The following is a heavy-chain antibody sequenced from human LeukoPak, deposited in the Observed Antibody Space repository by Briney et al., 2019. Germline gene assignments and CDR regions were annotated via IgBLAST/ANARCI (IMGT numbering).Heavy chain of an antibody. CDR2: INPNSGGT. V-gene: IGHV1-2*02. J-gene: IGHJ6*03. CDR3: ARDYKTMVTDKNYYYYMDV. CDR1: GYTFTGYY. Sequence: ASVKVSCKASGYTFTGYYMHWVRQAPGQGLEWMGWINPNSGGTNYAQKFQGRVTMTRDTSISTAYMELSRLRSDGTAVYYCARDYKTMVTDKNYYYYMDVWGKGTTVTVSS. D-gene: IGHD5-18*01.